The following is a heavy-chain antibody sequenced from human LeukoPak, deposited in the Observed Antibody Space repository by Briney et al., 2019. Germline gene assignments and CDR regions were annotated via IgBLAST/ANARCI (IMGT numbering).Heavy chain of an antibody. D-gene: IGHD6-6*01. CDR1: GFTFSSYW. V-gene: IGHV3-74*01. J-gene: IGHJ4*02. CDR2: INTDGSGS. Sequence: GGSLRLSCAASGFTFSSYWMHWVRQAPGKGLVWVSRINTDGSGSGYADSVKGRFTISRDNAKNTLYLQMNSLRAEDTAVYYCARDLAFSSSSDRRWGLGTLVTVSS. CDR3: ARDLAFSSSSDRR.